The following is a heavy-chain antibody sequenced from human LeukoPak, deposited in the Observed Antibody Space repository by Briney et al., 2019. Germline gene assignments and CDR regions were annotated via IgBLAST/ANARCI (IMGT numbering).Heavy chain of an antibody. V-gene: IGHV4-59*01. J-gene: IGHJ4*02. CDR2: LYHSETT. D-gene: IGHD6-19*01. CDR1: GGSISSYY. Sequence: PSETLSLTCTVSGGSISSYYWSWIRQSPGKGLEWIGYLYHSETTKYNPSLKSRVTISVDTSKNQLSLHLTSVTAADTAVYYCARDRGGSSGWSESFEYWGQETLVTVSS. CDR3: ARDRGGSSGWSESFEY.